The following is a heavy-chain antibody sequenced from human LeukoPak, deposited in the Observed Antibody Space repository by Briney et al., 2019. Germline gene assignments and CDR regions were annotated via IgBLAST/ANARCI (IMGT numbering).Heavy chain of an antibody. CDR3: ARSSAPLQVGDFDY. J-gene: IGHJ4*02. CDR2: IYSGGST. D-gene: IGHD1-26*01. CDR1: GFTVSSNY. V-gene: IGHV3-66*01. Sequence: GGSLRLSCAASGFTVSSNYMSWVRQAPGKGLEWVSVIYSGGSTYYADSVKGRLTISRDNSKNTLYLQINSLRAEDTAVYYCARSSAPLQVGDFDYWGQGTLVTVPS.